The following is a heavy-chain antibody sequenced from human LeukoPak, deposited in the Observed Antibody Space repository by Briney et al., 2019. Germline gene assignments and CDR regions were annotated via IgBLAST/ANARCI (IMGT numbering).Heavy chain of an antibody. CDR3: AKGERITMIVVVTLGY. V-gene: IGHV3-23*01. Sequence: GGSLRLSCAASGFTFSSYAMSWVRQAPGKGLEWVSAISSSGGSTYYADSVKGRFTISRDNSKNTLYLQMNSLRAEDTAVYYCAKGERITMIVVVTLGYWGQGTLVTVSS. J-gene: IGHJ4*02. CDR1: GFTFSSYA. D-gene: IGHD3-22*01. CDR2: ISSSGGST.